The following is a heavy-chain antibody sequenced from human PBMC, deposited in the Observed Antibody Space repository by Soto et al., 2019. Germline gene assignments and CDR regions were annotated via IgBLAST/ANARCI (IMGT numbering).Heavy chain of an antibody. CDR2: IDPSDSYT. CDR1: GYSFTSYW. J-gene: IGHJ6*02. Sequence: PGESLKISCKGSGYSFTSYWISWVRQMPGKGLEWMGRIDPSDSYTNYSPSFQGHVTISADKSISTAYLQWSSLKASDTAMYYCARHWQQLPSGGGYYYYGMDVWGQGTTVTVSS. V-gene: IGHV5-10-1*01. D-gene: IGHD6-13*01. CDR3: ARHWQQLPSGGGYYYYGMDV.